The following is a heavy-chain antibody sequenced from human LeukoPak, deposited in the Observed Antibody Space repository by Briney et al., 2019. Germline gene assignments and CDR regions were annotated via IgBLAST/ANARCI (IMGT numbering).Heavy chain of an antibody. V-gene: IGHV4-30-4*01. CDR2: IYDSGGT. J-gene: IGHJ4*02. CDR1: GGSISSGDYY. D-gene: IGHD2-21*02. CDR3: ARALPSYCGGDCSRRAFDY. Sequence: PSQTLSLTCTVSGGSISSGDYYWSWIRQPPGKGLEWIGYIYDSGGTYYNPSLKSRVTISVDTSKNQFSLKLSSVTAADTAVYYCARALPSYCGGDCSRRAFDYWGQGTLVTVSS.